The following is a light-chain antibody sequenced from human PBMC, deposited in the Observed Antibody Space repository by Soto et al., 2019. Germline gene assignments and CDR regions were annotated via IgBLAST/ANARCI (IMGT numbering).Light chain of an antibody. CDR1: QSISSW. Sequence: DIQMTQSPSTLSASVGDRVTITCRASQSISSWLAWYQQKPGKAPKLLIYKASSLESGVPSRFSGSGSGTEFTLTLSSLQPDDFATYYCQQGYTFGQGTKLEIK. CDR2: KAS. J-gene: IGKJ2*01. CDR3: QQGYT. V-gene: IGKV1-5*03.